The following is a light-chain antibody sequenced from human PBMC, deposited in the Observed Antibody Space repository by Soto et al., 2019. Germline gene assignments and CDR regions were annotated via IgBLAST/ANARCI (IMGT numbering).Light chain of an antibody. V-gene: IGKV3D-15*01. Sequence: DIVMTQSPATLSESPGERVTLSCRASQCISSNLAWYQQKPGQPPRLLIYDATSRATGIPSRFSGSGSGTDFTLTIISLQSEDFAVYFCQQYHDWPPLTFGGGTKVEIK. J-gene: IGKJ4*01. CDR2: DAT. CDR3: QQYHDWPPLT. CDR1: QCISSN.